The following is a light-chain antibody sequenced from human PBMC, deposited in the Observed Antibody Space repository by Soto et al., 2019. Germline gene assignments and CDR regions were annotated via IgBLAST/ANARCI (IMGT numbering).Light chain of an antibody. CDR1: QSVSSS. V-gene: IGKV3-15*01. CDR2: GAS. CDR3: LQYHNLWA. J-gene: IGKJ1*01. Sequence: EFVLTQSPGTLSLSPGERATLSCRASQSVSSSLAWYQQKPGQAPRLLIYGASTRATGIPVRFSGRGSGTEFTLTISSLQSEDFAVYSCLQYHNLWAFGQGTKVDIK.